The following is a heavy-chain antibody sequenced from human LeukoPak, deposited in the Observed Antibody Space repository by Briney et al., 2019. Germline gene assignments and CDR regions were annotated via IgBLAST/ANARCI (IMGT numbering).Heavy chain of an antibody. CDR2: ISSSSSCI. Sequence: PGGSLRLSRAASGFTFSSYSMNWVRQAPGKGLEWVSSISSSSSCIYYADSVKGRFTISRDSAKNSLYLQMNSLRAEDTAVYYCVGGQQLGFDYWGQGTLVTVSS. D-gene: IGHD6-13*01. J-gene: IGHJ4*02. CDR1: GFTFSSYS. CDR3: VGGQQLGFDY. V-gene: IGHV3-21*01.